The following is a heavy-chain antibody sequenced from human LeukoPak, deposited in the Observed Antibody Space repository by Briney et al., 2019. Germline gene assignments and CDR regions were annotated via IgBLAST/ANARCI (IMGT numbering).Heavy chain of an antibody. Sequence: GAPVKVSCKASGYTFTSYGISWVRQAPGQGLEWMGWISAYNGNTNYAQKLQGRVTMTTDTSTSTAYMELRSLRSDDTAVYYCARDYLRFLEWLPHNWFDPWGQGTLVTVSS. J-gene: IGHJ5*02. V-gene: IGHV1-18*01. CDR1: GYTFTSYG. CDR2: ISAYNGNT. D-gene: IGHD3-3*01. CDR3: ARDYLRFLEWLPHNWFDP.